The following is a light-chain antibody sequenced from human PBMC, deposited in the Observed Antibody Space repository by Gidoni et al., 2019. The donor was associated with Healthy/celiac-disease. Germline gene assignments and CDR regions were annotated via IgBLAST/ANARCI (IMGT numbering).Light chain of an antibody. CDR2: DAS. J-gene: IGKJ5*01. CDR3: QQYDNLLSIT. V-gene: IGKV1-33*01. CDR1: QDISNY. Sequence: DIQMTQSPSSLSESVGDRVNITCQASQDISNYLNWYQQKPGKAPKLLIYDASNLETGVPSRFSGSGSGTDFTFTISSLQPEDIATYYCQQYDNLLSITFGQGTRLEIK.